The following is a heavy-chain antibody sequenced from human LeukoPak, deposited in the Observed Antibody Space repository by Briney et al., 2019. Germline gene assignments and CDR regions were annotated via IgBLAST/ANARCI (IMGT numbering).Heavy chain of an antibody. D-gene: IGHD1-26*01. CDR3: ARQRIGSYRDY. CDR2: IYPGDSDT. CDR1: GSRFTSYW. Sequence: GEPLQISCKGSGSRFTSYWIGRVRQMPGKGLEWMGIIYPGDSDTRYSPSFQGQVTISADKSISTAYLQWSSLKASDTAMYYCARQRIGSYRDYWGQGTLVTVSS. J-gene: IGHJ4*02. V-gene: IGHV5-51*01.